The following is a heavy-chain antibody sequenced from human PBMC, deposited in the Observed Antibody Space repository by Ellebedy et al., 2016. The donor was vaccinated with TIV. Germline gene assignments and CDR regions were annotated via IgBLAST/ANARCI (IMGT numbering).Heavy chain of an antibody. CDR1: GFTFNSYG. CDR3: AKVGGSGVWGSYRYYDY. CDR2: ISYDGSNK. D-gene: IGHD3-16*02. J-gene: IGHJ4*02. Sequence: GESLKISCAASGFTFNSYGMHWVRQAPGKGLEWVAVISYDGSNKYYADSVKGRFTISRDISKNTLYLQMKSLRAEDTVWYYCAKVGGSGVWGSYRYYDYWGQGTLVTVSS. V-gene: IGHV3-30*18.